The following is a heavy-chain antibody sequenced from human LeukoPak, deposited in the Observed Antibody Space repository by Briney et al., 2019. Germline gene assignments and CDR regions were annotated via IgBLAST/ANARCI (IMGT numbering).Heavy chain of an antibody. CDR2: IYYSGST. Sequence: SETLSLTCTVSGGSISSINYYWGWIRQPPGKGLEWIGSIYYSGSTYYNPSLKSRVTISLDTSKNQFSLKLSSVTAADTAVYYCARHGQHYYDSNGDYERWNGDYWGQGTLVTVSS. CDR3: ARHGQHYYDSNGDYERWNGDY. D-gene: IGHD3-22*01. V-gene: IGHV4-39*01. J-gene: IGHJ4*02. CDR1: GGSISSINYY.